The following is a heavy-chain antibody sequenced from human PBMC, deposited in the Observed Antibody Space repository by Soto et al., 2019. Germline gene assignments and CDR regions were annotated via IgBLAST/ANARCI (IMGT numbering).Heavy chain of an antibody. CDR3: ARDMRGRLLPSCYGMDV. Sequence: QVQLVESGGGVVQPGRSLRLSCAASGFTFSSYAMHWVRQAPGKGLEWVAVISYDGSNKYYADSVKGRFTISRDNSKNTRYMQMNSLRAEDKAVYYWARDMRGRLLPSCYGMDVWGQGTPVTVSS. J-gene: IGHJ6*02. CDR1: GFTFSSYA. V-gene: IGHV3-30-3*01. D-gene: IGHD2-15*01. CDR2: ISYDGSNK.